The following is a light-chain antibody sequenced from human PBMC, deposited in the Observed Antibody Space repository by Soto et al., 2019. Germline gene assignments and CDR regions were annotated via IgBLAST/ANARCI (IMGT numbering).Light chain of an antibody. CDR2: GDS. Sequence: QSVLTQPPSVSXXPGQRVTISCTGSSSNIGAGYDVHWYQQLPGTAPKLLIYGDSNRPSGVPDRFSGSNSGTSASLAITGLQAEDEADYYCQSYDSSLSGYVFGTGTKLTVL. J-gene: IGLJ1*01. CDR1: SSNIGAGYD. V-gene: IGLV1-40*01. CDR3: QSYDSSLSGYV.